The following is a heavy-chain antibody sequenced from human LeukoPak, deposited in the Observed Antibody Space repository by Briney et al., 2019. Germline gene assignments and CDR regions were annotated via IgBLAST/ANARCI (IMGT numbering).Heavy chain of an antibody. Sequence: GGSLRLSCAASGFTFSSYGMHWVRQAPGKGLEWVAVISYDGSNKYYADSVKGRFTISRDNSKNTLYLQMNSLRAEDTAVYYCAKDERPVLYFDLWGRGTLVTVSS. CDR1: GFTFSSYG. CDR2: ISYDGSNK. CDR3: AKDERPVLYFDL. V-gene: IGHV3-30*18. J-gene: IGHJ2*01. D-gene: IGHD6-19*01.